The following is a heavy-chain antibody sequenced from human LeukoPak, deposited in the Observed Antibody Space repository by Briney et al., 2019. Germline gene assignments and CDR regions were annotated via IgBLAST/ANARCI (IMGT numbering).Heavy chain of an antibody. Sequence: GGSLRLSCAASGFTFSTYGMHWVRQAPGKGLEWVALIWYDGSKKYYADSVKGRFTISRDNSKNTMYLQMNSLRAEDTAVYYCSRMEFDYWGQGTLVTVS. CDR1: GFTFSTYG. V-gene: IGHV3-30*02. J-gene: IGHJ4*02. CDR2: IWYDGSKK. D-gene: IGHD1-1*01. CDR3: SRMEFDY.